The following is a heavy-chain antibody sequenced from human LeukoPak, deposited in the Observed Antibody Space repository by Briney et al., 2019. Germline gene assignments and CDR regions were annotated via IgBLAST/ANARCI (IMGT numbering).Heavy chain of an antibody. CDR2: IIPIFGTA. V-gene: IGHV1-69*05. CDR3: ARETMVRGVIPRYYFDY. CDR1: GGTFSSYA. D-gene: IGHD3-10*01. Sequence: SVKVSCKASGGTFSSYAISWVQQAPGQGLEWMGGIIPIFGTANYAQKFQGRVTITTDESTSTAYMELSSLRSGDTAVYYCARETMVRGVIPRYYFDYWGQGTLVTVSS. J-gene: IGHJ4*02.